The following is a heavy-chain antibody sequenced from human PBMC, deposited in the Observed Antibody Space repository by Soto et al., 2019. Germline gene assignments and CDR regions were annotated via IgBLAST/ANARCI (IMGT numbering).Heavy chain of an antibody. V-gene: IGHV1-2*04. Sequence: QVQLVQSGAEVKKPGASVRVSCKTSGYTFTGYYMHWVRQAPGQGLEWMGWINPNSGSTSYAQNFQDWVTMTRDTSSSTVYMELGRLRPDDTAVYYCARGSIVERSFYYSHMYVWGKGTTVTVSS. CDR1: GYTFTGYY. CDR2: INPNSGST. J-gene: IGHJ6*03. CDR3: ARGSIVERSFYYSHMYV. D-gene: IGHD2-15*01.